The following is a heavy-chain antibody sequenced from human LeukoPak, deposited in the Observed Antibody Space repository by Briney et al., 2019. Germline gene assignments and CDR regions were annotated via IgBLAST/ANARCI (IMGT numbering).Heavy chain of an antibody. V-gene: IGHV4-4*07. CDR1: GFTFSNYA. CDR2: ISTSGST. J-gene: IGHJ6*02. CDR3: ARDGRYLVLLSPGDDFHSHKDV. D-gene: IGHD2/OR15-2a*01. Sequence: GSLRLSCAASGFTFSNYAMSWIRQTAGKGLEWIGRISTSGSTDYNRSLKSRVAISVDSSKNQFSLKLNSVTAADTAVYYCARDGRYLVLLSPGDDFHSHKDVWGHGTTVTISS.